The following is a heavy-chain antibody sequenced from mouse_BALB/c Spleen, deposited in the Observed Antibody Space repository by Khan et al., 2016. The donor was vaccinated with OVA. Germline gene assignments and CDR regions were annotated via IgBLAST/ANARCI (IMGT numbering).Heavy chain of an antibody. CDR1: GFSLTRYG. Sequence: VQLQESGPGLVAPSQSLSITCTVSGFSLTRYGVNWVRQPPGKGLEWLGVIWGGGTTNYHSALISRLSISKDNSKIHVFLKLNSLQTDDTATYDCAEPGDAYPYAVDYWGQGTSVTVSS. CDR2: IWGGGTT. V-gene: IGHV2-3*01. J-gene: IGHJ4*01. CDR3: AEPGDAYPYAVDY.